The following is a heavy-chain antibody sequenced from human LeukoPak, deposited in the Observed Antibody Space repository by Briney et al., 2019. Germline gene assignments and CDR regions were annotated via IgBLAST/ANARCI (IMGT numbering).Heavy chain of an antibody. D-gene: IGHD1-26*01. CDR2: ISGSGAST. Sequence: GGSLRLSCAASGFTFDDYAMSWVRQVPGKGLEWVSGISGSGASTNYAESVKGRFTISRDNSKNTLYLQMNSLRAEDTAVYYCAKEEWERKYFHGMDVWGQGTTVTVFS. CDR1: GFTFDDYA. V-gene: IGHV3-23*01. CDR3: AKEEWERKYFHGMDV. J-gene: IGHJ6*02.